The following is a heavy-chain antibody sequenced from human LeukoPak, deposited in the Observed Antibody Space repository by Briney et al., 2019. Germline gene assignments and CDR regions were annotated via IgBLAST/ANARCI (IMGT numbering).Heavy chain of an antibody. D-gene: IGHD3-3*01. CDR1: GFTFSSYW. J-gene: IGHJ4*02. V-gene: IGHV3-7*01. Sequence: GGSLRLSCAASGFTFSSYWMSWVRQAPGKGLEWVASIKQDGSEKYYADSVKGRFTISRDNAKNSLYLQMNSLRAEDTAVYYCARDLYYDFWSGYLWGQGTLVTVSS. CDR2: IKQDGSEK. CDR3: ARDLYYDFWSGYL.